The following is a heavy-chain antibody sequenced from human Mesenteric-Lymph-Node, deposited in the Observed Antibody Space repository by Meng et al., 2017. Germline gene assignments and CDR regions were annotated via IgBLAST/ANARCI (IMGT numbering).Heavy chain of an antibody. CDR1: GFTFSSYE. CDR2: ISSSGST. D-gene: IGHD6-13*01. CDR3: ARECIAAAGTGGGFDY. Sequence: GESLKISCAASGFTFSSYEMNWVRQAPGKGLEWVSYISSSGSTYYADSVKGRFTISRDNSKNTLYLQMNSLRAEDTAVYYCARECIAAAGTGGGFDYWGQGTLVTVSS. V-gene: IGHV3-48*03. J-gene: IGHJ4*02.